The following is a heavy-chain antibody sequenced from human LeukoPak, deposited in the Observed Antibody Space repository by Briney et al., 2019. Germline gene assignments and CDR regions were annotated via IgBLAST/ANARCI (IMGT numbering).Heavy chain of an antibody. J-gene: IGHJ5*02. CDR3: ARARGDIVVVPAAIWFDP. V-gene: IGHV1-2*02. Sequence: ASVKVSCKAAGYTFTSYSVSWVRQAPGQGLEWMGWIKPNNGGTNYAQKFQGRVTMTRDTSISTAYMELSRLRSDDTAVYYCARARGDIVVVPAAIWFDPWGQGTLVTVSS. CDR1: GYTFTSYS. D-gene: IGHD2-2*01. CDR2: IKPNNGGT.